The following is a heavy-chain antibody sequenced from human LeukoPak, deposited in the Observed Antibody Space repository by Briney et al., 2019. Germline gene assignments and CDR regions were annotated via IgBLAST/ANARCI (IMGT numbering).Heavy chain of an antibody. CDR2: LPPDGSYQ. CDR1: GFTFSDYT. Sequence: GGSLRLSCAASGFTFSDYTMQWVRQAPGKGLEWVALLPPDGSYQYYADSLKGRFTISRDNFKNALYLQMNSLRLEDTAVYYCARGLHDSSWYGAHWGQGTLLSVSS. V-gene: IGHV3-30*04. D-gene: IGHD3-22*01. CDR3: ARGLHDSSWYGAH. J-gene: IGHJ4*02.